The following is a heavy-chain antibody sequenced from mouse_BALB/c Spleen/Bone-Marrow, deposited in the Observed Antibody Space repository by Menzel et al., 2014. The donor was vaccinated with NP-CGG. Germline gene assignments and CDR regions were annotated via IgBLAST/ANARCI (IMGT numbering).Heavy chain of an antibody. Sequence: EVKLEESGGGLVQPGGSRKLSCAASGFTFSSFGMHWVRQAPERGLEWVAYISSGSTSIFYSDTVRGRFTTSRDNPKNTLFLQMTSLTSEDTAMYYCARGGNWDDFDVWGAGTTVTVSS. D-gene: IGHD4-1*01. CDR1: GFTFSSFG. V-gene: IGHV5-17*02. CDR2: ISSGSTSI. CDR3: ARGGNWDDFDV. J-gene: IGHJ1*01.